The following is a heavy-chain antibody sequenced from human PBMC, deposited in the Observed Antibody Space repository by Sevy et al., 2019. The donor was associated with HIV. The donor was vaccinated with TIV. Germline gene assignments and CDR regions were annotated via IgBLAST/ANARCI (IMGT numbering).Heavy chain of an antibody. CDR3: ARGDIVATGGFDY. J-gene: IGHJ4*02. CDR2: TYYRSKWYN. CDR1: GDSVSSNSAA. Sequence: SQTLSLTCAISGDSVSSNSAACNWIRQSPSRGLEWLGRTYYRSKWYNDYAVSVKSRIIINPDTPKNQFSLQLNSVTPEDTAVYYCARGDIVATGGFDYWGQGTLVTVSS. D-gene: IGHD5-12*01. V-gene: IGHV6-1*01.